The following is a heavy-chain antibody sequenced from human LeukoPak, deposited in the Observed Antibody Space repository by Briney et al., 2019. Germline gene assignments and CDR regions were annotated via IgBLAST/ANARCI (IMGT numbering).Heavy chain of an antibody. CDR3: AKVTRSVRFSDVLDY. D-gene: IGHD3-3*01. CDR2: IRYDGSNK. CDR1: GFTFSSYG. Sequence: GGSLRLSCAASGFTFSSYGMHWVRQAPGKGLEWVAFIRYDGSNKYYADSVKGRFTISRDNSKNTLYLQMNSLRAEDTAVYYCAKVTRSVRFSDVLDYWGQGTLVTVSS. V-gene: IGHV3-30*02. J-gene: IGHJ4*02.